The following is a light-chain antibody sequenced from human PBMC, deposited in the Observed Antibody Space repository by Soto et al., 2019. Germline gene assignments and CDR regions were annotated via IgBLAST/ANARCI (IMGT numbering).Light chain of an antibody. Sequence: DIVMTQSPDSLTESLGERDTINCKSSQTVLHSSNNKNFLAWYQQKPGQPPKLLIYWASTRQSGVPDRFSGSGSGTDFTLTISSLQAEDVAVYYCHQYYSAPYTFGQGTKLEIK. CDR1: QTVLHSSNNKNF. V-gene: IGKV4-1*01. CDR2: WAS. J-gene: IGKJ2*01. CDR3: HQYYSAPYT.